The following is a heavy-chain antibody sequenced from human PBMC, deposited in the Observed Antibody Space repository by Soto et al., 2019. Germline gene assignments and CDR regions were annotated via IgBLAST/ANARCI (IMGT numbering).Heavy chain of an antibody. J-gene: IGHJ4*02. CDR3: AKAHEITICGVVISSPYDC. D-gene: IGHD3-3*01. V-gene: IGHV3-23*01. CDR2: ISGSGDST. CDR1: GFIFSSYA. Sequence: EVQLLESGGDLVQPGGSLRLSCAASGFIFSSYAMTWVRQSPGKGLEWVSAISGSGDSTYYADSVKGRFTISRDNSKNTMYLQMNSLRAEDTAVYYCAKAHEITICGVVISSPYDCWGQGTLVTVSS.